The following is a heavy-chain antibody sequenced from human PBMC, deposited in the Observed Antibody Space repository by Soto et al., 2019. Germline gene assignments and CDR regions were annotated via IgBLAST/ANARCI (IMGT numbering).Heavy chain of an antibody. CDR1: GFTFSRYV. Sequence: GGSLRLSCAGSGFTFSRYVMSWIRQAPGKGLEWVSYISSSGSTIYYADSVKGRFTISRDNAKNSLYLQMNSLRAEDTAVYYCARPPLGDYYDSSGYSDPWGQGTLVTVSS. J-gene: IGHJ5*02. V-gene: IGHV3-11*01. CDR3: ARPPLGDYYDSSGYSDP. D-gene: IGHD3-22*01. CDR2: ISSSGSTI.